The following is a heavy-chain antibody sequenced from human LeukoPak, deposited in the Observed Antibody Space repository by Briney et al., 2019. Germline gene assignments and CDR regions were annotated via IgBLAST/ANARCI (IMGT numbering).Heavy chain of an antibody. D-gene: IGHD3-3*01. Sequence: GGSLRLSCAASGFTFSRYWMHWVRQAPGKGLVWVSRINSDGSTTTYADSVKGRFTISRDNAKNSLYLQMNSLRAEDTAVYYCAREGSGLGYFDYWGQGTLVTVSS. CDR3: AREGSGLGYFDY. V-gene: IGHV3-74*01. J-gene: IGHJ4*02. CDR2: INSDGSTT. CDR1: GFTFSRYW.